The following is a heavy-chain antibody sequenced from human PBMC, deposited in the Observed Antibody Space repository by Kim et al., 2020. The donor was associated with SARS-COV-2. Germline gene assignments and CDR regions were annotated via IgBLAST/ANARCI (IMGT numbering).Heavy chain of an antibody. CDR1: GFTFSRFP. J-gene: IGHJ4*02. D-gene: IGHD1-1*01. CDR2: IAYDGTSQ. Sequence: GGSLRLSCAASGFTFSRFPMHWVRQAPGKGLECVAVIAYDGTSQHYADSVKGRFTISRDKSENTLHLQMDSLRAEDTAVYYCARGGGNGYNDIDSWGQGTLVTVSS. V-gene: IGHV3-30*04. CDR3: ARGGGNGYNDIDS.